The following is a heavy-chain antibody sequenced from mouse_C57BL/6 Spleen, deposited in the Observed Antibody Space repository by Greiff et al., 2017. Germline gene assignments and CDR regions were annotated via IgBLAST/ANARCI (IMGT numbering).Heavy chain of an antibody. V-gene: IGHV1-64*01. CDR3: ARHYRPFSYYAMDD. D-gene: IGHD2-14*01. J-gene: IGHJ4*01. CDR2: IHPNSGST. Sequence: QVQLQQPGAELVKPGASVKLSCKASGYTFTSYWMHWVKQRPGQGLEWIGMIHPNSGSTNYNEKFKSKATLTVDKSSSTAYMQLSSLTSEDSAVYYCARHYRPFSYYAMDDWGQGTSVTVSS. CDR1: GYTFTSYW.